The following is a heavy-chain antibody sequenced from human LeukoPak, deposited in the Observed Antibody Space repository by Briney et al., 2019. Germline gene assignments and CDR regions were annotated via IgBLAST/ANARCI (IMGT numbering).Heavy chain of an antibody. CDR2: ISNSISGSTI. CDR3: ARGYGGSSRYFQH. D-gene: IGHD4-23*01. V-gene: IGHV3-48*04. Sequence: GGSLRLSCAASGFTFSSYWMHWVRQAPGKGLEWVSYISNSISGSTIYSADSVKGRFTISRDNSKNSLYLQMNSLRAEDTAVYYCARGYGGSSRYFQHWGQGTLVTVSS. CDR1: GFTFSSYW. J-gene: IGHJ1*01.